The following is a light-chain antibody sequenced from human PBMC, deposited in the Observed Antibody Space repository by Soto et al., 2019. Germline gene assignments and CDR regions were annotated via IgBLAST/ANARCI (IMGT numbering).Light chain of an antibody. CDR1: QSINHY. CDR3: HQRTNWPLT. J-gene: IGKJ5*01. V-gene: IGKV3-11*01. CDR2: DAS. Sequence: EIVLTQSPPTLSLSPGERATHSCRASQSINHYLAWYQQKPGQAPRLLIYDASNRATGIPARFSGSGSGTHFTLAISSLEPEDFAVYYCHQRTNWPLTFGQGTRLEIQ.